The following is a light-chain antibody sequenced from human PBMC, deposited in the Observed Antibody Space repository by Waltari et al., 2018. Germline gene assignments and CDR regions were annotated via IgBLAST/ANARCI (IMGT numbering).Light chain of an antibody. J-gene: IGKJ5*01. CDR1: QRLLYSSNSQNY. Sequence: DIVMTQSPDSLAVSLGARATITCQSSQRLLYSSNSQNYLAWYQQKPGQPPKLLIYWASTRESGVPDRFSGSESGTDFTLTISSLQAEDVAVYYCHHYYIPPLTFGQGTRLEI. CDR3: HHYYIPPLT. CDR2: WAS. V-gene: IGKV4-1*01.